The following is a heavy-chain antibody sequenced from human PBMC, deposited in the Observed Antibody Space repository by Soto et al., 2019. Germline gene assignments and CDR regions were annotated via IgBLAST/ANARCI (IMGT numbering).Heavy chain of an antibody. CDR2: IYPGDSDT. Sequence: RGESLKISCKGSGYSFVSYWTGWVRQMPGKGLEWMGIIYPGDSDTRYSPSFQGQVTISADKSITTVYLQWSSLKASDTAMYYCARTDGYEIEYWGQGTLVTVSS. J-gene: IGHJ4*02. D-gene: IGHD5-12*01. CDR1: GYSFVSYW. V-gene: IGHV5-51*01. CDR3: ARTDGYEIEY.